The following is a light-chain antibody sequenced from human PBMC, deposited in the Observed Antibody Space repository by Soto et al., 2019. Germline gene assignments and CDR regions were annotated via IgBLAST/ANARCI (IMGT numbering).Light chain of an antibody. J-gene: IGLJ2*01. CDR3: CSYVGSSTFA. CDR2: EGS. CDR1: SNDFGHYNL. V-gene: IGLV2-23*01. Sequence: QSALTQPASVSGSPGQSITISCTGTSNDFGHYNLVSWYQHYAGKAPKLIMYEGSKRPSGVSDRFSGSKFGSTASLTISGLQAEDEATYYCCSYVGSSTFAFGGGTKVTVL.